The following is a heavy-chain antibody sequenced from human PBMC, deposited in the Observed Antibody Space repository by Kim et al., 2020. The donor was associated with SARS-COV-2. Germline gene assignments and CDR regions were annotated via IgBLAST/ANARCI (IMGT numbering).Heavy chain of an antibody. J-gene: IGHJ3*02. D-gene: IGHD2-15*01. V-gene: IGHV4-59*01. Sequence: SETLSLTCTVSGGSISSYYWSWIRQPPGKGLEWIGYIYYSGSTNYNPSLKSRVTISVDTSKNQFSLKLSSVTAADTAVYYCARDLQWSPQKGAFDIWGQGTMVTVSS. CDR3: ARDLQWSPQKGAFDI. CDR1: GGSISSYY. CDR2: IYYSGST.